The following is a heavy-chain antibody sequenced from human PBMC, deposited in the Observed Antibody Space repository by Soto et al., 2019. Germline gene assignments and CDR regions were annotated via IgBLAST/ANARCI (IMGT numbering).Heavy chain of an antibody. CDR1: GGSISGSYYY. J-gene: IGHJ5*02. CDR2: VFYTGFT. V-gene: IGHV4-39*01. D-gene: IGHD6-19*01. Sequence: SETLSLTCAASGGSISGSYYYWGWLRQSPGRGPEWIGSVFYTGFTSYNPSLEGRVSVSVDTSKNQFSLKLSSVTAADTAVYYCARLANGRIAVFKANWFDPWGQGTLVTVSS. CDR3: ARLANGRIAVFKANWFDP.